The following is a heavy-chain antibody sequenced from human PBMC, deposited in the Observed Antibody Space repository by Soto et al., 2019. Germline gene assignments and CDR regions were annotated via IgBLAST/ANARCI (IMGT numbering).Heavy chain of an antibody. D-gene: IGHD3-3*01. V-gene: IGHV4-31*03. Sequence: QVQLQESGPGLVKPSQTLSLTCTVSGGSISSGGYYWSWIRQHPGKGLEWIGYIYYSGSTYYNPSLKSRVTISVDTSKNQFSLKLSSVTAADTAVYYCASQYYDFWSGYYVGATGRQTHNWFDPWGQGTLVTVSS. CDR2: IYYSGST. CDR3: ASQYYDFWSGYYVGATGRQTHNWFDP. J-gene: IGHJ5*02. CDR1: GGSISSGGYY.